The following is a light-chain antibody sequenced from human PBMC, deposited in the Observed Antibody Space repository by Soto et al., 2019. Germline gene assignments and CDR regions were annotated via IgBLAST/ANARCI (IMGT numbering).Light chain of an antibody. V-gene: IGLV2-23*01. Sequence: QSVLTQPASVSGSPGQSITISCTGTSSDVGSYNLVSWYQQHPGKAPKLMIYEDTKRPSGVSNRFSGSKSGNTASLTISGLQAEDEADYYCCSYAGISTSVFGTGTKVTL. J-gene: IGLJ1*01. CDR1: SSDVGSYNL. CDR3: CSYAGISTSV. CDR2: EDT.